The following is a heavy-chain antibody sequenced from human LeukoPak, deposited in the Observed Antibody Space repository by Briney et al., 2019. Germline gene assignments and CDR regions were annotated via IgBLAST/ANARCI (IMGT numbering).Heavy chain of an antibody. V-gene: IGHV3-53*01. Sequence: GGTLRLSCAASGFTFSSYGMSWVRQAPGKGLEWVSVIYSGGSTYYADSVKGRFTISRDNSKNTLYLQMNSLRAEDTAVYYCARDSAAYCGGDCYPDWGQGTLVTVSS. J-gene: IGHJ4*02. D-gene: IGHD2-21*02. CDR3: ARDSAAYCGGDCYPD. CDR1: GFTFSSYG. CDR2: IYSGGST.